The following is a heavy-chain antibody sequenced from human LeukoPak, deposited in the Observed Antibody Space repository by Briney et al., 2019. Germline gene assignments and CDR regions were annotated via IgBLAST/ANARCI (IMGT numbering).Heavy chain of an antibody. J-gene: IGHJ4*02. V-gene: IGHV3-38-3*01. Sequence: GGSLRLFCAASGFTVSSNEMSWVRQAPGKGLEWVSSISGGSTYYADSRKGRFTISRDNSKNTLHLQMNSLRAEDTAVYYCARDSDLEWLFPKAYYFDYWGQGTLVTVSS. D-gene: IGHD3-3*01. CDR1: GFTVSSNE. CDR2: ISGGST. CDR3: ARDSDLEWLFPKAYYFDY.